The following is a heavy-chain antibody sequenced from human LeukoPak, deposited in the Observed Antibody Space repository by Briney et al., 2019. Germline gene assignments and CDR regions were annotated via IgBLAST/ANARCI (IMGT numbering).Heavy chain of an antibody. Sequence: KPSETLSLTCTVSGGSISSSSYYWGWIRQPPGKGLEWIGSIYYSGSTNYNPSLKSRVTISVDTSKNQFSLKLSSVTAADTAVYYCAREALRFLEWYPGYGMDVWGQGTTVTVSS. J-gene: IGHJ6*02. D-gene: IGHD3-3*01. CDR2: IYYSGST. CDR1: GGSISSSSYY. CDR3: AREALRFLEWYPGYGMDV. V-gene: IGHV4-39*07.